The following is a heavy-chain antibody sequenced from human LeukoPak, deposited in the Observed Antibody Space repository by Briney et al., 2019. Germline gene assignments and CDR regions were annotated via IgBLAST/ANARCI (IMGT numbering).Heavy chain of an antibody. CDR2: IWYDGSNK. Sequence: GRSLRLSCAASGFTFSSYGMHWVRQAPGKGLEWVAVIWYDGSNKYYADSVKGRFTISRDNSKNTLYLQMNSLRAEDTAVYYCARVGGFDWPIDYWGQGTPVTVSS. J-gene: IGHJ4*02. CDR1: GFTFSSYG. D-gene: IGHD3-9*01. V-gene: IGHV3-33*01. CDR3: ARVGGFDWPIDY.